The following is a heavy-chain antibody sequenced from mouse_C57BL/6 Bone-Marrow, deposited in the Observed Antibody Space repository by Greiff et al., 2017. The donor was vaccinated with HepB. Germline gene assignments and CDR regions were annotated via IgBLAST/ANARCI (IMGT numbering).Heavy chain of an antibody. D-gene: IGHD1-1*01. V-gene: IGHV1-81*01. CDR1: GYTFTSYG. CDR2: IYPRSGNT. CDR3: ARRITTVVATPHFDY. Sequence: VQLKESGAELARPGASVKLSCKASGYTFTSYGISWVKQRTGQGLEWIGEIYPRSGNTYYNEKFKGKATLTADKSSSTAYMELRSLTSEDSAVYFCARRITTVVATPHFDYWGQGTTLTVSS. J-gene: IGHJ2*01.